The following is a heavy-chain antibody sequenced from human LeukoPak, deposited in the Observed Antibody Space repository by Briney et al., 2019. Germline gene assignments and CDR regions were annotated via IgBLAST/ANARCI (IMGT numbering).Heavy chain of an antibody. CDR2: ISSSSSYI. CDR3: ARDHHYDLYYYYMDV. J-gene: IGHJ6*03. Sequence: GGSLRLSCAASGFTFSSYSMNWVRQAPGTGLEWVASISSSSSYIYYADSVKGRFTITRHNAENSLYLQMNSLSAEDTAVYFCARDHHYDLYYYYMDVWGKGTTVTVSS. D-gene: IGHD3-3*01. CDR1: GFTFSSYS. V-gene: IGHV3-21*01.